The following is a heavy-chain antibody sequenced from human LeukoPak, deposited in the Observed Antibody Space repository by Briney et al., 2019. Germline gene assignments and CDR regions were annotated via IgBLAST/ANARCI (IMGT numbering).Heavy chain of an antibody. CDR1: GYTFTGYY. D-gene: IGHD3-22*01. CDR2: INPNSGGT. J-gene: IGHJ4*02. CDR3: AREHLDYYDSSGYPDY. V-gene: IGHV1-2*02. Sequence: ASVKVSCKASGYTFTGYYMHWVRQAPGQGLEWMGWINPNSGGTNYAQKFQGRVTMTRDTSISTAYMELSRLRSDDTAVYYCAREHLDYYDSSGYPDYWGQGTLVTVSS.